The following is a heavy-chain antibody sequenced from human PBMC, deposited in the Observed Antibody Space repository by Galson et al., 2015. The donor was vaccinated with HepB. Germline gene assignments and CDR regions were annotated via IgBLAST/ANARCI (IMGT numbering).Heavy chain of an antibody. CDR1: GFTFSDHY. CDR2: VRNKAYSYIA. J-gene: IGHJ2*01. V-gene: IGHV3-72*01. CDR3: AREPTAVAYWYFDL. Sequence: SLRLSCAASGFTFSDHYMDWVRRAPGKGLEWVGRVRNKAYSYIAEYAASVKGRFTISRDDSKNSLFLQMSSLNTEDTAVYYCAREPTAVAYWYFDLWGRGTLVTVSS. D-gene: IGHD6-19*01.